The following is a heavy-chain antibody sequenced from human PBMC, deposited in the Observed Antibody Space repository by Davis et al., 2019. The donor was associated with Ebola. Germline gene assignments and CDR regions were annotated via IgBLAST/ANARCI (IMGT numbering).Heavy chain of an antibody. CDR3: ARGMGELALN. CDR2: ITTNTATP. D-gene: IGHD3-16*01. V-gene: IGHV7-4-1*02. CDR1: GYPFTDFA. J-gene: IGHJ4*02. Sequence: ASVKVSCKASGYPFTDFAINWLRQAPGQRFEWLGWITTNTATPTYARGFSERFVFSLDTSVNTAFLQINNLRAEDTAIYYCARGMGELALNWGQGTLVTVSS.